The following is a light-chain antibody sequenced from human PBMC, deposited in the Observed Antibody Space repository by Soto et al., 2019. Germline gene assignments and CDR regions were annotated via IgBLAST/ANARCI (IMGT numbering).Light chain of an antibody. V-gene: IGKV3-20*01. Sequence: EIVFTQSPVTLSLSPGARATLSCRASQSVSSSYLAWYQHKPGQAPRHLMYGASSRATGIPDRFSGSGSGTDFTLTISRLEPEDFAVYYCQQYGTSRHGTFGQGTRLEIK. CDR1: QSVSSSY. CDR2: GAS. CDR3: QQYGTSRHGT. J-gene: IGKJ5*01.